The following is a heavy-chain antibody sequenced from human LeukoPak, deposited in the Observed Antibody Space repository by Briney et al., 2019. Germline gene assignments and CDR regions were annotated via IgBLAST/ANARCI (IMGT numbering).Heavy chain of an antibody. J-gene: IGHJ3*02. CDR2: IYYSGST. V-gene: IGHV4-34*01. D-gene: IGHD3-22*01. CDR1: GGSFSGYY. Sequence: SETLSLTCAVYGGSFSGYYWSWIRQPPGKGLEWIGSIYYSGSTSYNPSLKSRVTISVDTSKNQFSLKLNSVTAADTAVYYCARFFDTSGYYYVSAFDIWGQGTMVTVSS. CDR3: ARFFDTSGYYYVSAFDI.